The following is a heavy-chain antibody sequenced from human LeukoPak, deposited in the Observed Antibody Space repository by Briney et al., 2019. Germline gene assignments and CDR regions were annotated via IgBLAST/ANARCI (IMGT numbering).Heavy chain of an antibody. CDR2: INTNTGNP. Sequence: GASVKVSCKASGYTFTSYDINWVRQATGQGLEWMGWINTNTGNPTYAQGFTGRFVFSLDTSVSTAYLQISSLKAEDTAVYYCARKERWELPRPYYYYGMDVWGQGTTVTVSS. CDR1: GYTFTSYD. CDR3: ARKERWELPRPYYYYGMDV. D-gene: IGHD1-26*01. V-gene: IGHV7-4-1*02. J-gene: IGHJ6*02.